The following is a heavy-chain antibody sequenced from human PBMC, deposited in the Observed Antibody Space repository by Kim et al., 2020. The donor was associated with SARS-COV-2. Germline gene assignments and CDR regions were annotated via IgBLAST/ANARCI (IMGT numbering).Heavy chain of an antibody. D-gene: IGHD6-19*01. V-gene: IGHV5-51*01. Sequence: GESLKISCKGSGYTFSSHWIGWVRQMPGRGLEWMGTIYPGDSDTKYSPSFEGQVSISADKSIRPAYLQCNSLKASDTAPYYCAKTLAAPGAWFAPWGQGT. J-gene: IGHJ5*02. CDR3: AKTLAAPGAWFAP. CDR1: GYTFSSHW. CDR2: IYPGDSDT.